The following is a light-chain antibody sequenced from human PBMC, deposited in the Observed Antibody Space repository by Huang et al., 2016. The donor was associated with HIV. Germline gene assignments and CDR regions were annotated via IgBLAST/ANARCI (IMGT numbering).Light chain of an antibody. CDR1: QGIGNK. J-gene: IGKJ2*01. V-gene: IGKV3-15*01. Sequence: TQSPVTLSVSPGERVTHSCRASQGIGNKLAWYQLKPGQAPRLLIFDASYRATDIPARFSGGGSEIDFTLTISDLQSEDSAVYYCQQYNRWPRTFGQGTKVDIK. CDR2: DAS. CDR3: QQYNRWPRT.